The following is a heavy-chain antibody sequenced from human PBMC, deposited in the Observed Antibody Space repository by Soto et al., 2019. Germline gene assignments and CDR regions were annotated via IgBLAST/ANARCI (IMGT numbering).Heavy chain of an antibody. D-gene: IGHD3-10*01. Sequence: PGESLKISCKGSGYSFTSYWISWVRQMPGKGLEWMGRIDPSDSYTKYSPSFQGHVTISADKSISTAYLQWSSLKASDTAMYYCARRNAYYYGSATHYGMDVWGQGTTVTVSS. V-gene: IGHV5-10-1*01. J-gene: IGHJ6*02. CDR2: IDPSDSYT. CDR3: ARRNAYYYGSATHYGMDV. CDR1: GYSFTSYW.